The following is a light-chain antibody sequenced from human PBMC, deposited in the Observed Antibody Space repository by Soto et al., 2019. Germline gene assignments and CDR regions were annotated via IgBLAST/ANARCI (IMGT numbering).Light chain of an antibody. J-gene: IGKJ1*01. V-gene: IGKV1-39*01. CDR2: AAS. Sequence: DIQMTQSPSSLSASVGDRVTITCRASQSITTFLNWYQQKPRKAPNLLIYAASSLQSGVPSRFSGSGSGTDFTLTIRSLQPEDFATYYCQQSYITPWTFGQGTKVEIK. CDR3: QQSYITPWT. CDR1: QSITTF.